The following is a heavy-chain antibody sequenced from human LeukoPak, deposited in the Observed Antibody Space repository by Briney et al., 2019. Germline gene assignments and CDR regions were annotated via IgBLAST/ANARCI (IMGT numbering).Heavy chain of an antibody. CDR3: ARGWVAAAGHYYYYYGMDV. CDR2: IYSGGST. CDR1: GFTVSSNY. V-gene: IGHV3-53*04. Sequence: PGGSLRLSCAASGFTVSSNYMSWVRQAPGKGLEWVSVIYSGGSTYYADSVKGRFTISRHNSKNTLYLQMNSLRAEDTAVYYCARGWVAAAGHYYYYYGMDVWGQGTTVTVSS. J-gene: IGHJ6*02. D-gene: IGHD6-13*01.